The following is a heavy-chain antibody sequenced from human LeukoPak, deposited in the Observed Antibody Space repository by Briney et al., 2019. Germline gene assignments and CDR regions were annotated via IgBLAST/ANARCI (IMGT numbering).Heavy chain of an antibody. CDR1: EFTLSSNY. CDR3: AGGARRQQPFDY. D-gene: IGHD6-13*01. J-gene: IGHJ4*02. V-gene: IGHV3-66*01. Sequence: PGGSLRLSCAASEFTLSSNYMNWVRQAPGKGLEGVSVIYSGGSTYYADSVKGIFTISRDNSKNTLYLQMNSLRAEDTAVYYCAGGARRQQPFDYWGQGTLVTVSS. CDR2: IYSGGST.